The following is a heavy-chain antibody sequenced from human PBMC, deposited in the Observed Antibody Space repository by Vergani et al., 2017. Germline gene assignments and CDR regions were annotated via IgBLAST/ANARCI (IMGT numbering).Heavy chain of an antibody. V-gene: IGHV3-33*01. CDR3: ARDLRVLYNRYDP. CDR2: TWYDGNNK. CDR1: GFTFNQCG. D-gene: IGHD1-14*01. Sequence: QVQLVESGGGVVQPGRSLRLSCAASGFTFNQCGMHWVRQAPGKGLEWVAVTWYDGNNKQYADTVKGRFTISRDNSKSTMYLQMNSLRDEDTGVYYCARDLRVLYNRYDPWGQGTLVAVSS. J-gene: IGHJ5*02.